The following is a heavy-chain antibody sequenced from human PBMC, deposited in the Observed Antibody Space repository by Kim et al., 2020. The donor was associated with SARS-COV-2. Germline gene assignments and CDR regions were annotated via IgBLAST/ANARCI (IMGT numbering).Heavy chain of an antibody. CDR3: AKGVSNSGFDY. CDR1: GFTFSTSP. CDR2: ISWDGTRT. Sequence: GGSLRLSCVASGFTFSTSPMGWVRQAPGKGLEWVSRISWDGTRTYYADSVKGRVTMSSDKSKNMLYLHMNSLRVEDTAVYYCAKGVSNSGFDYWGQGAQGTVSS. D-gene: IGHD1-26*01. V-gene: IGHV3-23*01. J-gene: IGHJ4*02.